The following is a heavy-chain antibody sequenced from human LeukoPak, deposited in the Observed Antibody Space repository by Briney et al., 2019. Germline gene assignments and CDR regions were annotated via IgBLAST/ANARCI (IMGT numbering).Heavy chain of an antibody. CDR1: GGSFSGYY. CDR3: ARNHYYDSSGYSYYFDY. D-gene: IGHD3-22*01. Sequence: SETLSLTCAVYGGSFSGYYWSWIRQPPGKGLEWSGEINHSGSTNYNPSLKSRVTISVDTSKNQFSLKLSSVTAADTAVYYCARNHYYDSSGYSYYFDYWGQGTLVTVSS. CDR2: INHSGST. J-gene: IGHJ4*02. V-gene: IGHV4-34*01.